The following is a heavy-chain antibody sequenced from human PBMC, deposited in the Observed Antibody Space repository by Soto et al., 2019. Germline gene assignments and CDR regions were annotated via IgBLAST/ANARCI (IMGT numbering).Heavy chain of an antibody. Sequence: QVQLQQWGAGLLKPSETLSLTCAVYGGSFSGYYWTWIRQPPGTGLEWTGEIKHSGSTNYNPSLKSRVTISVDTPKNQFSLKLTSVTAADTAVYYCARYKITGLFDYWGQGTLVTVSS. J-gene: IGHJ4*02. CDR3: ARYKITGLFDY. D-gene: IGHD2-8*02. CDR2: IKHSGST. V-gene: IGHV4-34*01. CDR1: GGSFSGYY.